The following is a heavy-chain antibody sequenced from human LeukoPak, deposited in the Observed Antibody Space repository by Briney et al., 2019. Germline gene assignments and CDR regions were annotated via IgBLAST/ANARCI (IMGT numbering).Heavy chain of an antibody. Sequence: SETLSLNCAVYGGSFRGYSWSWIPQPPGKGLEWIGEINHSGSTSYNPSLKSRVTISLDTSKNQYSLRLSSVTAADTDVYYCARSYTAGGNGWFDPWGQGTLVTVSS. V-gene: IGHV4-34*01. CDR2: INHSGST. J-gene: IGHJ5*02. CDR1: GGSFRGYS. CDR3: ARSYTAGGNGWFDP. D-gene: IGHD4-23*01.